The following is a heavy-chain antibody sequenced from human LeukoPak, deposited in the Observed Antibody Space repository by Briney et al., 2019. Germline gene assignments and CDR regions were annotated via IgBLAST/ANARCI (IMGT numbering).Heavy chain of an antibody. Sequence: ASVTVSFTTLGYTFITSSIYWVRQAPGQRLEWLGWITVASGNTRYSENLQGRVTLTRDTSANTAYMELRNLKSEDTAVYYCVGGSLGFWGQGTLVTVSP. CDR2: ITVASGNT. CDR1: GYTFITSS. CDR3: VGGSLGF. V-gene: IGHV1-3*01. J-gene: IGHJ4*02.